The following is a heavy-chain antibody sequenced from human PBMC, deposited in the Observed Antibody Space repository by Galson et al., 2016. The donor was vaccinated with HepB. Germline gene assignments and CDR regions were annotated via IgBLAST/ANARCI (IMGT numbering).Heavy chain of an antibody. CDR3: ARAVMLGRGMDV. CDR1: GDSVSSNGAA. Sequence: CAISGDSVSSNGAAWVWIRQSPSRGLEWLGRTFYRSTWENHYAGSVKNRITISPDTSRNQFSLHLNSGTPEDTAVYYCARAVMLGRGMDVWGQGTTVTVSS. V-gene: IGHV6-1*01. J-gene: IGHJ6*02. D-gene: IGHD3-10*01. CDR2: TFYRSTWEN.